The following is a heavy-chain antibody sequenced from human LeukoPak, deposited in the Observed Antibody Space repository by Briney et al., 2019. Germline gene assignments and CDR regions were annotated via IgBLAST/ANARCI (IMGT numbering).Heavy chain of an antibody. V-gene: IGHV1-18*01. J-gene: IGHJ5*02. CDR1: GYTFTSYG. Sequence: ASVKVSCKASGYTFTSYGINWVRQAPGQGLEWMGWISAYSGNTNYAQKLQGRVTMTTDTSTSTAYMELRSLRSDDTAVYYCARDPLYGSGCYGPPWGQGTPVTVSS. CDR2: ISAYSGNT. CDR3: ARDPLYGSGCYGPP. D-gene: IGHD3-10*01.